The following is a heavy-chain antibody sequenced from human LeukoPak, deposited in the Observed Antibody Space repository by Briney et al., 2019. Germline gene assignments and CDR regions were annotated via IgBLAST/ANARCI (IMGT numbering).Heavy chain of an antibody. CDR1: GFTFSSYA. Sequence: GGSLRLSCAASGFTFSSYAMTWVRQAPGKGLEWVSAISGSGGSSYYADSVKGRFTISRDNSKNTLFLQMNSLRAEDTAVYYCATRDPGHYCSGGGCYATLDYWGQGTLVTVSS. CDR3: ATRDPGHYCSGGGCYATLDY. V-gene: IGHV3-23*01. J-gene: IGHJ4*02. CDR2: ISGSGGSS. D-gene: IGHD2-15*01.